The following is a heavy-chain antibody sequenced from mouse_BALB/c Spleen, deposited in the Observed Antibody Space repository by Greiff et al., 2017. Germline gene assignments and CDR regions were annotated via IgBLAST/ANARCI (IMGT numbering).Heavy chain of an antibody. CDR3: ARYYRYDRGYAMDY. J-gene: IGHJ4*01. D-gene: IGHD2-14*01. V-gene: IGHV5-17*02. CDR2: ISSGSSTI. CDR1: GFTFSSFG. Sequence: EVQLVESGGGLVQPGGSRKLSCAASGFTFSSFGMHWVRQAPEKGLEWVAYISSGSSTIYYADTVKGRFTISRDNPKNTLFLQMTSLRSEDTAMYYCARYYRYDRGYAMDYWGQGTSVTVSS.